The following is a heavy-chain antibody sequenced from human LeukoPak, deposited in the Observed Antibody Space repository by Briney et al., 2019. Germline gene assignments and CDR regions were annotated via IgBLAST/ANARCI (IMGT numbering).Heavy chain of an antibody. D-gene: IGHD2/OR15-2a*01. V-gene: IGHV4-34*01. CDR1: GGSFSGYY. CDR3: VRGRVKGKY. Sequence: SETLSLTCAVYGGSFSGYYWTWIHQPPGKGLEWIGEINHSGDTNYNPSLKSRVTISVDTSKNQFSLKLSSVTAADTAVYYCVRGRVKGKYWGQGTLVTVSS. J-gene: IGHJ4*02. CDR2: INHSGDT.